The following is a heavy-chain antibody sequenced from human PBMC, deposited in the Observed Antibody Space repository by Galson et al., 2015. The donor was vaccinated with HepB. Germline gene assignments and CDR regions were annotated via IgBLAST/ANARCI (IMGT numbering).Heavy chain of an antibody. CDR2: IIPIFGTA. V-gene: IGHV1-69*13. D-gene: IGHD3-3*01. J-gene: IGHJ5*02. CDR3: ARVSGYDFWSGYYRGNWFDP. Sequence: SVKVSCKASGGTFSSYAISWVRQAPGQGLEWMGGIIPIFGTANYAQKFQGRVTITADESTSTAYMELSSLRSEDTAVYYCARVSGYDFWSGYYRGNWFDPWGQGTLVTVSS. CDR1: GGTFSSYA.